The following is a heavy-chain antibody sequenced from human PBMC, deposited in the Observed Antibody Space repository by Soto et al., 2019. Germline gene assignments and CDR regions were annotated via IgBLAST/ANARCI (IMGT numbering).Heavy chain of an antibody. CDR1: GFTFSSYG. CDR3: ASDRGWCGDGGMDV. D-gene: IGHD3-10*01. CDR2: IWYDGSNK. V-gene: IGHV3-33*01. J-gene: IGHJ6*02. Sequence: QVQLVESGGGVVQPGRSLRLSCAASGFTFSSYGMHWVRQAPGKGLEWVAVIWYDGSNKYYADSVKGRFTISRDNSKNTRYLQVNSLRAEDTAVYYGASDRGWCGDGGMDVWGQGTTVTVSS.